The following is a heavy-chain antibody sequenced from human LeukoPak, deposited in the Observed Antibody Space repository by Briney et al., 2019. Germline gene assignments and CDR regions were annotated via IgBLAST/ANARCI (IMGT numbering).Heavy chain of an antibody. Sequence: GGSLRLSCAASGFTFGSTWMTWVRQTPGKGLEWVANIQPDGGAKYYVDSVKGRFTISRDNAKNSLYLQMDSLRAEDTAVYYCARDRTRHLYWGQGTLVTVSS. J-gene: IGHJ4*02. CDR2: IQPDGGAK. D-gene: IGHD2-2*01. CDR1: GFTFGSTW. V-gene: IGHV3-7*01. CDR3: ARDRTRHLY.